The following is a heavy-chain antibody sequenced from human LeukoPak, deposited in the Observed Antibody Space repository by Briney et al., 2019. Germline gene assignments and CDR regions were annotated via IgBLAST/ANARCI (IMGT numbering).Heavy chain of an antibody. Sequence: GGSLRLSCAASGFSFSSYAMSWVRQAPGKGLEWVSSISGSGDNTYYAEFVKGRFPISRDHSKNTLFLQMNSLRAEDTAVFYCAKRSGYTTGWFFDFWGQGTLVTVSS. CDR3: AKRSGYTTGWFFDF. CDR1: GFSFSSYA. CDR2: ISGSGDNT. D-gene: IGHD6-19*01. J-gene: IGHJ4*02. V-gene: IGHV3-23*01.